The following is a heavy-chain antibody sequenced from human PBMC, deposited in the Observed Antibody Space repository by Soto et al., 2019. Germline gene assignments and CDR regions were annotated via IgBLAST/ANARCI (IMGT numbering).Heavy chain of an antibody. CDR1: GFTFSSYW. CDR2: INSDGSST. Sequence: GGSLRLSCAASGFTFSSYWMHWVRQAPGKGLVWVSRINSDGSSTSYADSVKGRFTISRDNAKNTLYLQMNSLRVEDTAVYYCARVDQLRRSPHYYYYMDVWGKGTTVTVSS. J-gene: IGHJ6*03. CDR3: ARVDQLRRSPHYYYYMDV. D-gene: IGHD2-2*01. V-gene: IGHV3-74*01.